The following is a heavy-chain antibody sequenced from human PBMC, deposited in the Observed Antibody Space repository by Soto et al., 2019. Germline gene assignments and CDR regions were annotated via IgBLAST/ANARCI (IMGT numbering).Heavy chain of an antibody. CDR3: TSEGRDETTGDF. Sequence: ASVKVSCKASGYTFTNNYIHWVRQAPGQGLVWLGIINPDTGNTGHAHKFKGRVTLTRDTSTSTVYMELSSLRSEDTAVYYCTSEGRDETTGDFWGQGTQVTGSS. CDR2: INPDTGNT. V-gene: IGHV1-46*01. J-gene: IGHJ4*02. CDR1: GYTFTNNY. D-gene: IGHD1-26*01.